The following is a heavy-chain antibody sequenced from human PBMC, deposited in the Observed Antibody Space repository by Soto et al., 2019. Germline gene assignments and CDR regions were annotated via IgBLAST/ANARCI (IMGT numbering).Heavy chain of an antibody. V-gene: IGHV3-53*04. CDR3: ARRSGSYYYYGMDV. CDR1: GFTVSSNY. J-gene: IGHJ6*02. CDR2: IYSGGST. Sequence: GGSLRLSCAASGFTVSSNYMSWVRQAPGKGLEWVSVIYSGGSTYYADSVKGRFTISRHNSKNTLYLQMNSLRAEDTAVYYCARRSGSYYYYGMDVWGQGTTVTVSS. D-gene: IGHD1-26*01.